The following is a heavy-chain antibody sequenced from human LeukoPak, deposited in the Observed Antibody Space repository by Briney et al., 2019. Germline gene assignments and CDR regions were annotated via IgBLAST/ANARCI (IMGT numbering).Heavy chain of an antibody. CDR3: AKASWVSRADAVL. CDR1: GFTFSRYA. J-gene: IGHJ4*02. V-gene: IGHV3-23*01. Sequence: GGSLTLSCAASGFTFSRYAMSWVRQAPARGLEWVSSLRGDGETFYLDSVKGRFTLSRAESRNTVYLQLNHLRVEDTAVYFCAKASWVSRADAVLWGQGTLVTVSS. CDR2: LRGDGET. D-gene: IGHD3-16*01.